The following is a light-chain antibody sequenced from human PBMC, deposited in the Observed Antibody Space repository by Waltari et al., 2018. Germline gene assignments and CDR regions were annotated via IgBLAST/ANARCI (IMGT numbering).Light chain of an antibody. J-gene: IGLJ3*02. CDR2: LNRNGSN. CDR3: QTWGTGIWV. Sequence: QLVLTQSPSASASLGASVKLTCTLSSGHSSYAIAWHQQQPEKGPRYLRKLNRNGSNSKGDGFRGRFSGSSSGAERYLTISSLQSEDEADYYCQTWGTGIWVFGGGTKLTVL. CDR1: SGHSSYA. V-gene: IGLV4-69*01.